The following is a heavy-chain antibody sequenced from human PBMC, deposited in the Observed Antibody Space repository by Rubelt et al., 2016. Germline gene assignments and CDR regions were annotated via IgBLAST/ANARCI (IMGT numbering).Heavy chain of an antibody. CDR3: ASEQSITMIVVAKRWFDP. V-gene: IGHV4-59*12. CDR2: IYYSGST. J-gene: IGHJ5*02. D-gene: IGHD3-22*01. Sequence: TCTVSGGSISSYYWSWIRQPPGKGLEWIGYIYYSGSTNYNPSLKSRVTISVDTSKNQFSLKLSSVTAADTAVYYCASEQSITMIVVAKRWFDPWGQGTLVTVSS. CDR1: GGSISSYY.